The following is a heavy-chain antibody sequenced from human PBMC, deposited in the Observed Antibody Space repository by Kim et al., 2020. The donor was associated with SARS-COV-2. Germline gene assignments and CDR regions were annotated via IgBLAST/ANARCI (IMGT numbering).Heavy chain of an antibody. CDR1: VYTFTGYY. Sequence: ASVKVSCKASVYTFTGYYMHWVRQAPGQGLEWMGWINPNSGGTNYAQKFQGRVTMTRDTSISTDYMELSRLRSDDTAVYYCATERGIYGSGSYGLFDYWGQGTLVTVSS. CDR2: INPNSGGT. CDR3: ATERGIYGSGSYGLFDY. D-gene: IGHD3-10*01. J-gene: IGHJ4*02. V-gene: IGHV1-2*02.